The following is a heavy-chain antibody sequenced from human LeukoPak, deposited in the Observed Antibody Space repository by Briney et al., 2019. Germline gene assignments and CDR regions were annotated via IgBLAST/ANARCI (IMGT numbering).Heavy chain of an antibody. Sequence: PGGSLRLSCAASGFTFSSYWMSWVRQAPGKGLEWVVNIKQDGSEKYYVDSVKGRFTISRDNAKNSLYLQMNSLRAEDTAVYYCARDVYCSGGSCFASTPRFDYWGQGTLVTVSS. V-gene: IGHV3-7*01. CDR2: IKQDGSEK. CDR1: GFTFSSYW. CDR3: ARDVYCSGGSCFASTPRFDY. D-gene: IGHD2-15*01. J-gene: IGHJ4*02.